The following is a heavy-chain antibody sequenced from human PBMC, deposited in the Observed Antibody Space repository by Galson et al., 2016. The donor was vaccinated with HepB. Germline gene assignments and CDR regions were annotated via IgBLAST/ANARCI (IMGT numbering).Heavy chain of an antibody. J-gene: IGHJ5*02. V-gene: IGHV5-10-1*01. CDR1: GYSFTNHW. Sequence: QSGAEVKKPGESLRISCKGSGYSFTNHWITWVRQMPGKGLEWMGRIDPGDSNIDYSPSFQGHVTLSVDKSISVVYLQWSSLKASDTATYYCASRRVMRGWGLYPWGQGVLVTVSS. CDR2: IDPGDSNI. D-gene: IGHD1-26*01. CDR3: ASRRVMRGWGLYP.